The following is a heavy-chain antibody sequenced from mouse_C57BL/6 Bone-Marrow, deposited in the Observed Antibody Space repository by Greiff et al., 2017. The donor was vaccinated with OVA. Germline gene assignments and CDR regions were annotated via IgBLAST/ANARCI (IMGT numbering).Heavy chain of an antibody. V-gene: IGHV1-55*01. Sequence: QVQLQQPGAELVKPGASVKMSCKASGYTFTSYWITWVKQRPGQGLEWIGDIYPGSGSPNYNEKFKSKATLTVDTSSSTAYLQLRSLTSEDSAVYYCAREWEGRGYYFSYWGQGATLTVSS. D-gene: IGHD1-3*01. CDR2: IYPGSGSP. J-gene: IGHJ2*01. CDR1: GYTFTSYW. CDR3: AREWEGRGYYFSY.